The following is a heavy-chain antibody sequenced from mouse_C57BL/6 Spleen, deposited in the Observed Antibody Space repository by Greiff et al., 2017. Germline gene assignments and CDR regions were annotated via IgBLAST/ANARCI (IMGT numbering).Heavy chain of an antibody. V-gene: IGHV5-17*01. Sequence: EVMLVESGGGLVKPGGSLKLSCAASGFTFSDYGMHWVRQAPEKGLEWVAYISSGSSTIYYADTVQGRFTISRDNAKNTLFLQMTSLRSEDTAMYYCARSPDYYAMDYWGQGTSVTVSS. CDR1: GFTFSDYG. CDR2: ISSGSSTI. J-gene: IGHJ4*01. CDR3: ARSPDYYAMDY.